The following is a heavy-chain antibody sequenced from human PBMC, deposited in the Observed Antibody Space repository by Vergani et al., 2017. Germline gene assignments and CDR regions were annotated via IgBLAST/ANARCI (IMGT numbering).Heavy chain of an antibody. Sequence: EVQLVESGGRLVQPGGSLRLSCVASGFAFSRYAMSWVRQAPGKGLEWVSGLTASGSGISYADSVRGRFPISRDNSKNTLFLQMDSLRAEDTAVYYCAKSARLQHYGAQYFDSWGQGILVTVSP. CDR1: GFAFSRYA. D-gene: IGHD5-24*01. CDR2: LTASGSGI. V-gene: IGHV3-23*04. J-gene: IGHJ4*02. CDR3: AKSARLQHYGAQYFDS.